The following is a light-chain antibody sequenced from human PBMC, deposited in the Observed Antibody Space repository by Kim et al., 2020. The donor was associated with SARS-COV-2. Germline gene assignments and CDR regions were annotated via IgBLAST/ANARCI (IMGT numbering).Light chain of an antibody. V-gene: IGKV1-39*01. CDR3: QQSSSAPLT. Sequence: ASVGDRVTITCRASQSISSYLNWYQQKPGQAPKLLIYAASSLQSGVPSRFSGSGSGTDFTLTISSLQPEDFATYYCQQSSSAPLTFGQGTKVDIK. J-gene: IGKJ1*01. CDR1: QSISSY. CDR2: AAS.